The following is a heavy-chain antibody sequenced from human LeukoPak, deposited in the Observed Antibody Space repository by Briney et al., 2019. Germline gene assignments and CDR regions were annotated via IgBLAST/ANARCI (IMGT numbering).Heavy chain of an antibody. D-gene: IGHD6-19*01. V-gene: IGHV3-23*01. CDR3: AQGYSSGWYPY. CDR1: GFSVSSFG. Sequence: GGSLRLFCAVSGFSVSSFGMSWVRQAPGKGLEWISAISVDGETAYYADSVKGRFIISRDNSKNTLYLQLSSLRAEDTAVYYCAQGYSSGWYPYWGQGSLVSVSS. J-gene: IGHJ4*02. CDR2: ISVDGETA.